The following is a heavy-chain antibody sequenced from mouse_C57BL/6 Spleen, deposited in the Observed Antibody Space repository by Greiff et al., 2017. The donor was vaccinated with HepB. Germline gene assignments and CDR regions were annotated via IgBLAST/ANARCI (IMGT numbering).Heavy chain of an antibody. J-gene: IGHJ4*01. D-gene: IGHD1-1*01. Sequence: EVKLMESEGGLVQPGSSMKLSCTASGFTFSDYYMAWVRQVPEKGLEWVANINYDGSSTYYLDSLKSRFIISRDNAKNILYLQMSSLKSEDTATYYCAREAITTVVAGAMDYWGQGTSVTVSS. CDR2: INYDGSST. CDR3: AREAITTVVAGAMDY. CDR1: GFTFSDYY. V-gene: IGHV5-16*01.